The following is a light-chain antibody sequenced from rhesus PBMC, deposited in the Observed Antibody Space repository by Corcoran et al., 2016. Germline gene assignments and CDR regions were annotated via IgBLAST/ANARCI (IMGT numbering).Light chain of an antibody. CDR1: QTVSTN. CDR3: QQFINWPLT. V-gene: IGKV3-42*03. J-gene: IGKJ4*01. CDR2: GVS. Sequence: EIVMTQSPATLSLSPGERATLSSRASQTVSTNLAWYQQKAGQAPRLLIYGVSNRAAGIPDRFSGSGSGTDFTLTISSLEPEDFAVYYCQQFINWPLTFGGGTKVEIK.